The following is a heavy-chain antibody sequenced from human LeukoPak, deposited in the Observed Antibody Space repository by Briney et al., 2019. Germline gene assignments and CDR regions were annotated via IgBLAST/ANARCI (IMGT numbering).Heavy chain of an antibody. D-gene: IGHD3-22*01. Sequence: RASVKVSCKASGGTFSSYAINRVRQAPGQGLEWVGRIIPIFGTANYAQKFQGRVTITTDESTSTAYMELSSLRSEDTAVYYCARGVSGYQGYYNMDVWDKGTTVTVSS. CDR3: ARGVSGYQGYYNMDV. J-gene: IGHJ6*03. V-gene: IGHV1-69*05. CDR1: GGTFSSYA. CDR2: IIPIFGTA.